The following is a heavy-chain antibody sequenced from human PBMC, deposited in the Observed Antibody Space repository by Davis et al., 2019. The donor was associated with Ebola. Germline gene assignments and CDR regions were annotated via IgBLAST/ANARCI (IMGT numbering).Heavy chain of an antibody. D-gene: IGHD5-24*01. V-gene: IGHV7-4-1*04. CDR2: INTNTGNP. J-gene: IGHJ4*02. CDR3: VRDATDGYNWSH. Sequence: ASVKVSCKASGYTFTNYAMNWVRQAPGQGLEWMGWINTNTGNPTYAQGFTGRFAFSLDTSATMAYLQISNLRAEDTATYYCVRDATDGYNWSHWGQGTLVTVSS. CDR1: GYTFTNYA.